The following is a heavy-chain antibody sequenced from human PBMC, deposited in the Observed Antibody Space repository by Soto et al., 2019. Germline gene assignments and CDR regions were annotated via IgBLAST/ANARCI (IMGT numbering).Heavy chain of an antibody. CDR2: IYYSGST. CDR1: GGSISSSSYY. J-gene: IGHJ5*02. CDR3: ARTGIVVVPAVGEKRVDWFDP. D-gene: IGHD2-2*01. V-gene: IGHV4-39*01. Sequence: PSETLSLTCTVSGGSISSSSYYWGRIRQPPGKGLEWIGSIYYSGSTYYNPSLKSRVTISVDTSKNQFSLKLSSVTAADTAVYYCARTGIVVVPAVGEKRVDWFDPWGQGTLVTVSS.